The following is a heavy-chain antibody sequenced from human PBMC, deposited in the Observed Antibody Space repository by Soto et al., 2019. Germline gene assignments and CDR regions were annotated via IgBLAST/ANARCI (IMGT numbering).Heavy chain of an antibody. D-gene: IGHD7-27*01. Sequence: QVQLQESGPGLVRPSQTMSLTCTVSGASISSGDYCWSWVRQFPDKGLEWIGHIYNGGTTYTNPSLDSRVTISVDTSRTQFSVKVNSVSAADTAVYYCARGLSGDTGDLWGQGILVTVAS. CDR1: GASISSGDYC. J-gene: IGHJ5*02. V-gene: IGHV4-30-4*01. CDR3: ARGLSGDTGDL. CDR2: IYNGGTT.